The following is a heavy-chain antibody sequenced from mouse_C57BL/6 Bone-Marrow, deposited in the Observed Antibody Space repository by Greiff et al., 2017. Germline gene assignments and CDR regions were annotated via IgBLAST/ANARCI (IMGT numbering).Heavy chain of an antibody. Sequence: QVQLQQPGAELVMPGASVKLSCKASGYTFTSYWMHWVKQRPGQGLEWIGEIDPSDSYTKYNQKFKGKSTLTVDKSASTAYMQLSSLTSEDSAVYSCARGGYYSYGNAMDYWGPGTSVTVSS. D-gene: IGHD1-1*01. V-gene: IGHV1-69*01. CDR2: IDPSDSYT. CDR1: GYTFTSYW. J-gene: IGHJ4*01. CDR3: ARGGYYSYGNAMDY.